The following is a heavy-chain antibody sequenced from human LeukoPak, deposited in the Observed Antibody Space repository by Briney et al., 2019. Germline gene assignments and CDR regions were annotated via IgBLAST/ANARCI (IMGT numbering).Heavy chain of an antibody. CDR2: INPNSGGT. CDR1: GYTFTGYY. Sequence: GASVKVSCKASGYTFTGYYMHWVRQAPGQGLEWMGRINPNSGGTNYAQEFQGRVTMTRDTSISTAYMELSRLRSDDTAVYYCASGLYYYDSSGMGRDYWGQGTLVTVSS. J-gene: IGHJ4*02. CDR3: ASGLYYYDSSGMGRDY. V-gene: IGHV1-2*06. D-gene: IGHD3-22*01.